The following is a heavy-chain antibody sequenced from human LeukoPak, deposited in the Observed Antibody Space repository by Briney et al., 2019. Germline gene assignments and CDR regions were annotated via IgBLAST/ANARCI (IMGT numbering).Heavy chain of an antibody. V-gene: IGHV3-48*02. CDR3: ARDNNWAFDY. CDR2: IGTSSSTT. CDR1: GFTFSTYS. Sequence: TGGSLRLSCAASGFTFSTYSMTWVRQAPGKGLEWLSYIGTSSSTTYYADSVKGRFTISRDNAKNSLYLQVNSLRDEDTAVYYCARDNNWAFDYWGQGTLVTVSS. J-gene: IGHJ4*02. D-gene: IGHD1-20*01.